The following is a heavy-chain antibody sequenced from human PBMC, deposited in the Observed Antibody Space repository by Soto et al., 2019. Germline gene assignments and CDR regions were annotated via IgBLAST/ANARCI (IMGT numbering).Heavy chain of an antibody. D-gene: IGHD1-26*01. Sequence: GGSLRLSCAASGFTFSGSAMHWVRQASGKGLEWVGRIRSKANSYATAYAASVKGRFTISRDDSKNTAYLQMNSLKTEGTAVYYCTRHALANKKTFDIWGQGTMVTVSS. CDR1: GFTFSGSA. CDR3: TRHALANKKTFDI. CDR2: IRSKANSYAT. J-gene: IGHJ3*02. V-gene: IGHV3-73*01.